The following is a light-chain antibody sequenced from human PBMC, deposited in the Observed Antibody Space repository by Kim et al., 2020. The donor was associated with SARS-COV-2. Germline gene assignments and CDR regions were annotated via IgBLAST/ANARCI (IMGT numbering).Light chain of an antibody. CDR2: AAS. CDR1: QGSSNY. Sequence: SAGERGTINGREMQGSSNYLDWYQQKRGKAQKLLSYAASALQSGVPSRCSGSGSRTDFTLTISCLQSDDFASYYCQQYYSYPQTFGQGTKVDSK. V-gene: IGKV1-8*01. J-gene: IGKJ1*01. CDR3: QQYYSYPQT.